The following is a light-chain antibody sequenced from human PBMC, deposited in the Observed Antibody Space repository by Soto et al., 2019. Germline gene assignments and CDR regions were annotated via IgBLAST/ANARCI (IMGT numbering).Light chain of an antibody. CDR1: QSVVTSY. V-gene: IGKV3D-20*02. CDR2: GAL. J-gene: IGKJ3*01. Sequence: EAVLTQSPGTLSLSPGEGATLSCRASQSVVTSYLAWYQQKYGQSPRLLIYGALYRAPGIPDRFSGSGSGTDFTLSINRLEPEDFAVYYCQQGNNWPLFTFGPGTKVDIK. CDR3: QQGNNWPLFT.